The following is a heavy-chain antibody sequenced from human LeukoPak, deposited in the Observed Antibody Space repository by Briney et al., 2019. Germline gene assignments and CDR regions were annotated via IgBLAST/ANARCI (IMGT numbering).Heavy chain of an antibody. CDR2: IYYSGST. D-gene: IGHD3-3*02. V-gene: IGHV4-59*01. J-gene: IGHJ3*01. Sequence: PSKTLSLTCTVSGDSISSYYWSWIRQPPGKGLEWIGYIYYSGSTIYNPSLKRRVTMSLDTSKNQFSLKLRSVTAADTAVYYCARGVISTDAFDVWGQGTMVTVSS. CDR1: GDSISSYY. CDR3: ARGVISTDAFDV.